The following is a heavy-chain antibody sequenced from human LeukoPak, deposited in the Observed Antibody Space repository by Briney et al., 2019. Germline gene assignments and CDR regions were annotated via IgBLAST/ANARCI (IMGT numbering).Heavy chain of an antibody. CDR2: INHSGST. V-gene: IGHV4-34*01. J-gene: IGHJ6*03. CDR1: GGSFSGYY. CDR3: ARPHINSGRYYYMDV. D-gene: IGHD3-22*01. Sequence: SETLSLTCAVYGGSFSGYYWNWIRQPPGKGLEWIGEINHSGSTNCNPSLKSRVTVSVDASKSQFSLKLSSMTAADTAVYYCARPHINSGRYYYMDVWGKGTTVTVSS.